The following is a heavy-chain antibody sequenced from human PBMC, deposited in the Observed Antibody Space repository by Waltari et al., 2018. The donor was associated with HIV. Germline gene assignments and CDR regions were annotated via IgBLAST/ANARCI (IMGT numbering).Heavy chain of an antibody. CDR2: INTKTGNP. Sequence: QVQLELSGSELKKPGASVKVSCKASGYTLTNHAMNWVRQAPGQGLEWVGWINTKTGNPTYAQGFTGRFVFSLDTSVSTAYLQISSLKPEDTAVYFCARGPGRSLDYWGQGTLVTVSS. J-gene: IGHJ4*02. D-gene: IGHD3-10*01. CDR3: ARGPGRSLDY. V-gene: IGHV7-4-1*02. CDR1: GYTLTNHA.